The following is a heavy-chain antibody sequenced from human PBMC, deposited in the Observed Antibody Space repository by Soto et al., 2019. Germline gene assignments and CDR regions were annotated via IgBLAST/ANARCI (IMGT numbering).Heavy chain of an antibody. CDR2: ISSSGRKT. CDR1: GFTFRNFE. J-gene: IGHJ5*02. V-gene: IGHV3-48*03. CDR3: ARDSIAAPNWFDP. Sequence: GGSLRLSCAASGFTFRNFEMNWVRQVPGKGLEWISYISSSGRKTYYAESVKGRFTISRDNTEDSLFLQMNSLRVEDTGIYFCARDSIAAPNWFDPWGQGTRVTVSS. D-gene: IGHD2-21*01.